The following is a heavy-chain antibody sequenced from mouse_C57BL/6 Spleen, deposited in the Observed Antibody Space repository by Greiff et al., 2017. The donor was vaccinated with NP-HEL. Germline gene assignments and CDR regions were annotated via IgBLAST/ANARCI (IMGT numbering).Heavy chain of an antibody. D-gene: IGHD3-2*02. CDR1: GYTFTSYW. CDR3: ARNGDSSGFDY. J-gene: IGHJ2*01. CDR2: IDPSDSET. V-gene: IGHV1-52*01. Sequence: QVQLKQPGAELVRPGSSVKLSCKASGYTFTSYWMHWVKQRPIQGLEWIGNIDPSDSETHYNQKFKDKATLTVDKSSSTAYMQLSSLTSEDSAVYYCARNGDSSGFDYWGQGTTLTVSS.